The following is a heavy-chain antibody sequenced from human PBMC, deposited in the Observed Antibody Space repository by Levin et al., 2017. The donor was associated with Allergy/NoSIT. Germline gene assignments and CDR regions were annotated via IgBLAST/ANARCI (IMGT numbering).Heavy chain of an antibody. CDR3: ARSIVVVAPVGPRMGWFDP. CDR2: IYYTGSI. V-gene: IGHV4-61*01. J-gene: IGHJ5*02. CDR1: GGSVYNGNYY. D-gene: IGHD2-15*01. Sequence: SETLSLTCSVSGGSVYNGNYYWNWIRQSPGKGLQWIGSIYYTGSIDYNPSLKSRVTISVDRSKNQFSLKVTSLTAAAAAVEYCARSIVVVAPVGPRMGWFDPWGQGALVTVSS.